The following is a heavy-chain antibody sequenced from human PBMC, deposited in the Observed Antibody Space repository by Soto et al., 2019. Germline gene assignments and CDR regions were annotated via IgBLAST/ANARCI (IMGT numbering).Heavy chain of an antibody. Sequence: QLQLQVSGSGLVKPSQTLSLTCAVSGGSISSGGNSWSWIRQPPGKGPEWIGYLYHSGTTYYNPSLKSRLTISVDRSKNQVPPNLTSVTAPDTAVYYCARGEFSGGVVWGQGTLVTVSS. J-gene: IGHJ4*02. CDR2: LYHSGTT. CDR1: GGSISSGGNS. D-gene: IGHD3-3*01. CDR3: ARGEFSGGVV. V-gene: IGHV4-30-2*01.